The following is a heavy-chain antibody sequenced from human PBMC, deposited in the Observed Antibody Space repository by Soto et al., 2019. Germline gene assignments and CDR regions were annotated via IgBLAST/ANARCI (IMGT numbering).Heavy chain of an antibody. V-gene: IGHV1-18*01. CDR3: ARRDSNSSFNVDS. CDR2: ITTHNGNT. Sequence: AGVPVSYKASGCTFPSYGFTWVRQAPGQGLEGMGWITTHNGNTNYAQKFQGRVTMTTDTSPSTASMELRSLRSDDTAVYYCARRDSNSSFNVDSWGQGTQVTVSS. D-gene: IGHD6-6*01. CDR1: GCTFPSYG. J-gene: IGHJ4*02.